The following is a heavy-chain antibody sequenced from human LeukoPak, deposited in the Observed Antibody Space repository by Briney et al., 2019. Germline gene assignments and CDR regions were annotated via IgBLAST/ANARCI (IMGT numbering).Heavy chain of an antibody. D-gene: IGHD7-27*01. CDR2: IWYDGSNK. V-gene: IGHV3-33*06. CDR3: AKGKGQNWDPFDY. CDR1: GFTFSNYG. J-gene: IGHJ4*02. Sequence: PGGSLRLSCSASGFTFSNYGMHWVRQAPGKGLEWLAVIWYDGSNKYYADSVKGRFTISRDNSKNTLYLQMNSLRAEDTAVYYCAKGKGQNWDPFDYWGQGTLVTVSS.